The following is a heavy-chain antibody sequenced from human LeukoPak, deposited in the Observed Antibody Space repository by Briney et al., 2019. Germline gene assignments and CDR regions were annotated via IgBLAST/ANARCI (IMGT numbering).Heavy chain of an antibody. J-gene: IGHJ6*02. D-gene: IGHD5-18*01. Sequence: SVKVSCKASGGTFSSYAISWVRQAPGQGLEWMGRIIPILGIANYAQKFQGRVTITAGKSTSTAYMELSSLRSEDTAVYYCARASQLWLLSPYYYYYGMDVWGQGTTVTVSS. V-gene: IGHV1-69*04. CDR1: GGTFSSYA. CDR2: IIPILGIA. CDR3: ARASQLWLLSPYYYYYGMDV.